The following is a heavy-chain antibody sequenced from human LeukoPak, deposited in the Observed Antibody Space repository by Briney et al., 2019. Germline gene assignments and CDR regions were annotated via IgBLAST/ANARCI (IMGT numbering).Heavy chain of an antibody. D-gene: IGHD2-2*01. Sequence: GESLKISCKGSGYTFSSSWIGWVRQMPGKGLEWMGIIYPGDSDTRYNPPFQGQVTISADKSISTTYLQWSSLKASDTAIYYCAKHHCSSTTCYTYYFEYWDQGTRVTVSS. CDR3: AKHHCSSTTCYTYYFEY. J-gene: IGHJ4*02. CDR1: GYTFSSSW. V-gene: IGHV5-51*01. CDR2: IYPGDSDT.